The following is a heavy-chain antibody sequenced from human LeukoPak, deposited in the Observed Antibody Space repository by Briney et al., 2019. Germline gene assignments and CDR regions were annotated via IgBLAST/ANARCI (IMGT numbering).Heavy chain of an antibody. CDR2: ISYDGSNK. Sequence: PGGSLRLSCAASGFTFSSYGMHWVRQAPGKGLEWVAVISYDGSNKYYADSVKGRFTISRDNSKNTLYLQMNSLRAEDTAVYYCARELLIAAAGVDAFDIWGQGTMVTVSS. CDR3: ARELLIAAAGVDAFDI. J-gene: IGHJ3*02. D-gene: IGHD6-13*01. CDR1: GFTFSSYG. V-gene: IGHV3-30*03.